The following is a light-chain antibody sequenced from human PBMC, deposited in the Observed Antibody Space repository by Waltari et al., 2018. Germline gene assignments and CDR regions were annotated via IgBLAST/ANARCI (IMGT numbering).Light chain of an antibody. CDR1: NIGTYS. CDR2: YDR. V-gene: IGLV3-21*04. J-gene: IGLJ1*01. CDR3: HVWHPHVDPGV. Sequence: SYVVTQPPSVSVAPGEPATITRGGDNIGTYSVHWYQQKAGQAPVLVIFYDRDRPPGIPDRFSGSNSGNTATLTISRVEAGDEARYYCHVWHPHVDPGVFGAGTEVTVL.